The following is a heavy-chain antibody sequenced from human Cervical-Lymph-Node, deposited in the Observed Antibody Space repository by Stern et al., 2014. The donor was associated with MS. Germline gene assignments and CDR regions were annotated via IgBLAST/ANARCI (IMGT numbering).Heavy chain of an antibody. CDR2: IKPRNGDT. D-gene: IGHD6-13*01. Sequence: VQLVESGAELKTPGASVKLSCKASGYTFINYWIHWVRQAPGQGPEWMGIIKPRNGDTTYAQKFQGRVTMTRDTSTSTVYMELRNLRSDDTAVYYCERLEGITADWNDWGQGSLVTVSS. CDR1: GYTFINYW. V-gene: IGHV1-46*01. J-gene: IGHJ4*02. CDR3: ERLEGITADWND.